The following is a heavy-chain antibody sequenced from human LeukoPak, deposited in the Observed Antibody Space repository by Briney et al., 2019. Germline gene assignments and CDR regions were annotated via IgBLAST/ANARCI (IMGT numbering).Heavy chain of an antibody. D-gene: IGHD3-22*01. CDR3: AREGAAYDSSGYNIGDYFDY. J-gene: IGHJ4*02. V-gene: IGHV4-59*01. CDR1: GGSISSYY. Sequence: SETLSLTCTVSGGSISSYYWTWIRQPPGKGLEWIGYIYYSGSTNYNPSLKSRVTISVDTSKNQFSLKLSSVTAADTAVYYCAREGAAYDSSGYNIGDYFDYWGQGTLVTVSS. CDR2: IYYSGST.